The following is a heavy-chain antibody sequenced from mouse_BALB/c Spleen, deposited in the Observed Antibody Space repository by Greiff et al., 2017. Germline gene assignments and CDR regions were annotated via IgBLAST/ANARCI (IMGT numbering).Heavy chain of an antibody. CDR1: GYTFTSYV. CDR2: INPYNDGT. V-gene: IGHV1-14*01. D-gene: IGHD2-3*01. J-gene: IGHJ4*01. CDR3: ARNYDGYYGYAMDY. Sequence: EVKLVESGPELVKPGASVKMSCKASGYTFTSYVMHWVKQKPGQGLEWIGYINPYNDGTKYNEKFKGKATLTSDKSSSTAYMELSSLTSEDSAVYYCARNYDGYYGYAMDYWGQGTSVTVSS.